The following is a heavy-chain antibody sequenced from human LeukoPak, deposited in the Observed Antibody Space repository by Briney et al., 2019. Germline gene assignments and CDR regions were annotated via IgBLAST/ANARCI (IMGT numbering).Heavy chain of an antibody. CDR3: ARDGSSGWTWYFDY. CDR1: GFTFSSYG. Sequence: PGGSLRLSCAASGFTFSSYGMHWVRQAPGKGLEWVAVIWYDGSNKYYADSVKGRFTISRDNSKNTLCLQMNSLRAEATAVYYCARDGSSGWTWYFDYWGQGTLVTVSS. D-gene: IGHD6-19*01. CDR2: IWYDGSNK. V-gene: IGHV3-33*01. J-gene: IGHJ4*02.